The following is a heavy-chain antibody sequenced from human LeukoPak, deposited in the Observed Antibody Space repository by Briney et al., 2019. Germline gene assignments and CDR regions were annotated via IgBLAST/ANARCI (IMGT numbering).Heavy chain of an antibody. J-gene: IGHJ3*02. CDR1: GFTFSSYG. V-gene: IGHV3-23*01. Sequence: GGSLRLSCAASGFTFSSYGMHWVRQAPGKGLEWVSAISGSGGSTYYADSVKGRFTISRDNSKNTLYLQMNSLRAEDTAVYYCAKAPSGYRAFDIWGQGTMVTVSS. CDR2: ISGSGGST. CDR3: AKAPSGYRAFDI. D-gene: IGHD5-12*01.